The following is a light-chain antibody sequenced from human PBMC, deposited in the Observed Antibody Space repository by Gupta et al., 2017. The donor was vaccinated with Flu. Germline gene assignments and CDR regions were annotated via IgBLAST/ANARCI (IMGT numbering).Light chain of an antibody. CDR1: QSVSTY. V-gene: IGKV3-11*01. Sequence: EIVLTQSPATLSLSPGERAIRSCRASQSVSTYLAWYQQKPGQAPRLLMYDTSKRVAGIPARFSGSGLGKDXPLTISXREQEDFAVYYCQQRSDLPMYTFGXGTRIEIK. CDR2: DTS. CDR3: QQRSDLPMYT. J-gene: IGKJ2*01.